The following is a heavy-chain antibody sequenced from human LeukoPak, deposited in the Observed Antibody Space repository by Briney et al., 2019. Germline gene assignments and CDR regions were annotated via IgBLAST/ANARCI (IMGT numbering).Heavy chain of an antibody. CDR2: INHSGST. Sequence: SETLSLTCSVSGGSIFSGGYYWSWIRQPPGKGLEWIGEINHSGSTNYNPSLKSRVTISVDTSKNQFSLKLSSVTAADTAVYYCARGYMVATLDFDYWGQGTLVTVSS. CDR1: GGSIFSGGYY. J-gene: IGHJ4*02. CDR3: ARGYMVATLDFDY. D-gene: IGHD5-12*01. V-gene: IGHV4-34*01.